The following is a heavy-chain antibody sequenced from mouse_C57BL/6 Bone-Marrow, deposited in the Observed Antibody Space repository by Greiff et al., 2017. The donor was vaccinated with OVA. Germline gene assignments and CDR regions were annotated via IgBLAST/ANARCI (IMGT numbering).Heavy chain of an antibody. CDR3: ARWWLRRRLDAMDY. V-gene: IGHV1-39*01. J-gene: IGHJ4*01. CDR1: GYSFTDYN. CDR2: INPNYGTT. Sequence: EVKLMESGPELVKPGASVKISCKASGYSFTDYNMNWVKQSNGKSLEWIGVINPNYGTTSYNQKFKGKATLTVDQSSSTAYMQLNSLTSEDSAVYYGARWWLRRRLDAMDYWGQGTSVTVSS. D-gene: IGHD2-2*01.